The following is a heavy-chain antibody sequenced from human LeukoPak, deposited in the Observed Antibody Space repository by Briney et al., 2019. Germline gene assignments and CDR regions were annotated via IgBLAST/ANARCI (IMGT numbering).Heavy chain of an antibody. CDR1: GGSFSGYY. D-gene: IGHD6-19*01. V-gene: IGHV4-34*01. CDR2: INHSGST. Sequence: SETLSLTCAVYGGSFSGYYWSWIRQPPGKGLEWIGEINHSGSTNYNPSLKSRVTISVDTSKNQFSLKLSSVTAADTAVYYCARASYSSGWLQAPLNARFDYWGQGTLVTVSS. CDR3: ARASYSSGWLQAPLNARFDY. J-gene: IGHJ4*02.